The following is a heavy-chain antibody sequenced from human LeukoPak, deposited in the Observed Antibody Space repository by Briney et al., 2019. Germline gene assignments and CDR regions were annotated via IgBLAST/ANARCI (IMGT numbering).Heavy chain of an antibody. J-gene: IGHJ4*02. D-gene: IGHD6-13*01. Sequence: GGSLRLSCAASEFSVGSNYMTWVRQAPGKGLEWVSLIYSGGSTYYADSVRGRFTISRGNAKNSLYLQMNSLRAEDTAVYYCARVGAAAGDYWGQGTLVTVSS. V-gene: IGHV3-66*01. CDR2: IYSGGST. CDR1: EFSVGSNY. CDR3: ARVGAAAGDY.